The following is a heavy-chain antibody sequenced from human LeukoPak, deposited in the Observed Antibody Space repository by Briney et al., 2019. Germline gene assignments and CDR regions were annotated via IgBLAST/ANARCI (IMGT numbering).Heavy chain of an antibody. D-gene: IGHD6-19*01. J-gene: IGHJ4*02. CDR2: ISGSGGST. CDR1: GFTFSSYV. CDR3: AKDRSSSWYHPTDY. V-gene: IGHV3-23*01. Sequence: PGGSLRLSCAASGFTFSSYVMTWVRQAPGKGLEWVSGISGSGGSTYYADSVKGRFTISGDNSKNTLYLQMNSLRAEDTAVYYCAKDRSSSWYHPTDYWGQGTLVTVSS.